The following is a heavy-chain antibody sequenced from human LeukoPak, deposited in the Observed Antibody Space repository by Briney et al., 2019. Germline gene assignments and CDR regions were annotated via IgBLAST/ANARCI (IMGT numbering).Heavy chain of an antibody. CDR3: ARDGGSSWYSNYYYYYMDV. CDR2: IYTSGST. CDR1: GGSISSYY. Sequence: PSETLSLTCTVSGGSISSYYWSWIRQPAGKGLEWIGRIYTSGSTTYNPSLKSRVTMSVDTSKNQFSLKLSSVTAADTAVYYCARDGGSSWYSNYYYYYMDVWGKGTTVTVSS. D-gene: IGHD6-13*01. V-gene: IGHV4-4*07. J-gene: IGHJ6*03.